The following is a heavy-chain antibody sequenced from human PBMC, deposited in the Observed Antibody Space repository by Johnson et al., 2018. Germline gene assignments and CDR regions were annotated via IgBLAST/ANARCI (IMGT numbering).Heavy chain of an antibody. D-gene: IGHD4-11*01. Sequence: VQLVETGGGVVQPGRSLRLSCAASGFTFSSYGMHWVRQAPGKGLEWVAVISYDGSNKYYADSVKGRFTISRDNAKNSLHLQMNSLRAEDTAVYYCARGRLGGYGMDVWGQGTRVTVSS. J-gene: IGHJ6*02. V-gene: IGHV3-30*03. CDR1: GFTFSSYG. CDR3: ARGRLGGYGMDV. CDR2: ISYDGSNK.